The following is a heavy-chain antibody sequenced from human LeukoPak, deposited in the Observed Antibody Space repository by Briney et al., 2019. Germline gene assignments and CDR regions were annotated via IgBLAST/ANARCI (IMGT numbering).Heavy chain of an antibody. CDR2: IYTSGGT. J-gene: IGHJ5*02. CDR1: GGSISSYY. D-gene: IGHD6-13*01. CDR3: ARDGAYSSSWYYNWFGP. V-gene: IGHV4-4*07. Sequence: SETLSLTCTVSGGSISSYYWSWIRQPAGKGLEWIGRIYTSGGTNYNPSLKSRVTMSVDTSKNQFSLKLSSVTAADTAVYYCARDGAYSSSWYYNWFGPWGQGTLVTVSS.